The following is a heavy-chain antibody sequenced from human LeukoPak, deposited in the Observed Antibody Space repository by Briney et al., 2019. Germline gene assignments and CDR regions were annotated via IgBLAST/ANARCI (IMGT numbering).Heavy chain of an antibody. J-gene: IGHJ4*02. Sequence: PGGSLRLSCAASGFTFSSYGMHWVRQAPGKGLEWVAFIRYDGSNKYYADSVKGRFTISRDNSKNTLYLQMNSLRAEDTAVYYCAKDNYYDSSGYPLYWGQGTLVTVSS. CDR2: IRYDGSNK. V-gene: IGHV3-30*02. D-gene: IGHD3-22*01. CDR3: AKDNYYDSSGYPLY. CDR1: GFTFSSYG.